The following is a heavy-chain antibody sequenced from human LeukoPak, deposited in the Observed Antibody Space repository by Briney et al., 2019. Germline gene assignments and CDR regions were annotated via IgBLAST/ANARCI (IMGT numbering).Heavy chain of an antibody. Sequence: PSETLSLTCTVSGYSISSGYYWGWIRQPPGKGLVWIGSIYHSGSTYYNPSLKSRVTISVDTSKNQFSLKLGSVTAADTAVYYCARGGMAVADDTYFDYWGQGTLVTVSS. CDR2: IYHSGST. CDR3: ARGGMAVADDTYFDY. D-gene: IGHD6-19*01. V-gene: IGHV4-38-2*02. J-gene: IGHJ4*02. CDR1: GYSISSGYY.